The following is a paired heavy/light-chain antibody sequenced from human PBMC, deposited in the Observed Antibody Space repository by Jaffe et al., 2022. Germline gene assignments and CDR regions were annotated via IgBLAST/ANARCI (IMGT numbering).Heavy chain of an antibody. CDR1: GFTFSHYG. V-gene: IGHV3-30*02. CDR2: IRHDGTNE. CDR3: AHNDRSGYGAEWSHYYFGC. J-gene: IGHJ4*02. Sequence: QVQLVESGGGVVQPGGSLRLSCEGSGFTFSHYGMHWVRQAPGKGPEWVAFIRHDGTNEQYADSVRGRFVISRDNSKNTLHLQMSSLRTEDTALYFCAHNDRSGYGAEWSHYYFGCWGQGTLVTVSS. D-gene: IGHD3-3*01.
Light chain of an antibody. CDR1: RSVSSN. Sequence: EIVMTQSPATLSVSPGERVTLSCRASRSVSSNLAWYQQKSGQAPRLLIYHASTRASGISARFTGSGSGTDFTLTISSLQSEDLAVYYCQHYNNWPPEMYTFGQGTKLENK. CDR3: QHYNNWPPEMYT. V-gene: IGKV3-15*01. J-gene: IGKJ2*01. CDR2: HAS.